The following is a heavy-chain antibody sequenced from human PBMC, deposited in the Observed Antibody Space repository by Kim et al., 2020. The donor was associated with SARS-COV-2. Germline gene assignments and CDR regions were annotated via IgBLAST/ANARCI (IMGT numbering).Heavy chain of an antibody. CDR3: ARAGESGMATKFGDFDY. CDR2: ISSSGSTI. D-gene: IGHD3-10*01. Sequence: GGSLRLSCAASGFTFSDYYMSWIRQAPGKGLEWVSYISSSGSTIYYADSVKGRFTISRDNAKNSLYLQMNSLRAEDTAVYYCARAGESGMATKFGDFDYWGQGTLVTVSS. V-gene: IGHV3-11*01. J-gene: IGHJ4*02. CDR1: GFTFSDYY.